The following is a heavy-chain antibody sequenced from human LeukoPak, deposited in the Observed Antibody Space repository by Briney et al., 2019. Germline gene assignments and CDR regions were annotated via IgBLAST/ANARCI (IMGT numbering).Heavy chain of an antibody. V-gene: IGHV7-4-1*02. D-gene: IGHD6-13*01. CDR2: FNTDTGNP. CDR3: APSIAAAGTEGWFDP. CDR1: GYTFTNYA. J-gene: IGHJ5*02. Sequence: VASVKVSCKASGYTFTNYAMNWVRLAPGQGLEWMGWFNTDTGNPTYAQDFTGRCVFSLDTSVSTAYLQISGLKAEDTAVYYCAPSIAAAGTEGWFDPWGQGTLVTVSS.